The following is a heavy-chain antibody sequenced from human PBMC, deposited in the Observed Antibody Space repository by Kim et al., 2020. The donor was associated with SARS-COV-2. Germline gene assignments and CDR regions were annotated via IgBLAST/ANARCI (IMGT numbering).Heavy chain of an antibody. V-gene: IGHV4-31*03. CDR1: GGSISSGGYY. CDR2: IYYSGST. CDR3: ARDLWFGGRNWFDP. D-gene: IGHD3-10*01. Sequence: SETLSLTCTVSGGSISSGGYYWSWIRQHPGKGLEWIGYIYYSGSTYYNPSLKSRVTISVDTSKNQFSLKLSSVTAADTAVYYCARDLWFGGRNWFDPWGQGTLVTVSS. J-gene: IGHJ5*02.